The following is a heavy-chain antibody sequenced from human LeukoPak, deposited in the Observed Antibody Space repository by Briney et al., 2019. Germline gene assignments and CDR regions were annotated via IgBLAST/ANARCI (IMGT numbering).Heavy chain of an antibody. V-gene: IGHV3-23*01. J-gene: IGHJ1*01. D-gene: IGHD6-13*01. CDR2: ISGSGGST. Sequence: GGSLRLSCAASGFTFSSYAMSWVRQAPGKGLEWVSAISGSGGSTYYADPVKGRFTISRDNSKNTLYLQMNSLRAEDTAVYYCAKADRYSSSWYVFQHWGQGTLVTVSS. CDR1: GFTFSSYA. CDR3: AKADRYSSSWYVFQH.